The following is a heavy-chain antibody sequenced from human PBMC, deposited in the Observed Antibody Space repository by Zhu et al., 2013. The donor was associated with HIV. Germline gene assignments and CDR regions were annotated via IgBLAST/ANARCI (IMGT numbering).Heavy chain of an antibody. CDR1: GYRFTAYY. CDR3: TRSLGYCHGTACQSDAFDI. V-gene: IGHV1-8*02. D-gene: IGHD2-15*01. J-gene: IGHJ3*02. Sequence: QVQLLQSGAEVKRPGASVTVSCRPSGYRFTAYYIHWVRQAPGKGIEWMGWMNPYSGNSGYAQKFQGRITMTRDTSITTAFLEVTSLTSDDTAFYYCTRSLGYCHGTACQSDAFDIWGQGTLVSVSS. CDR2: MNPYSGNS.